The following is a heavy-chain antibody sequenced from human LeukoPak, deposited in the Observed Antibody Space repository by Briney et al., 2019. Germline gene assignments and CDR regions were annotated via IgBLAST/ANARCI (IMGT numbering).Heavy chain of an antibody. CDR3: AKGAAADFYYYYYGMDV. Sequence: PGGSLRLSCAASGFTFSSYGMHWVRQAPGKGLEWVAVILYDGSNKYYADSVKGRFTISRDNSKNTLYLQMNSLRAEDTAVYYCAKGAAADFYYYYYGMDVWGKGTTVTVSS. CDR1: GFTFSSYG. J-gene: IGHJ6*04. CDR2: ILYDGSNK. V-gene: IGHV3-30*18. D-gene: IGHD6-13*01.